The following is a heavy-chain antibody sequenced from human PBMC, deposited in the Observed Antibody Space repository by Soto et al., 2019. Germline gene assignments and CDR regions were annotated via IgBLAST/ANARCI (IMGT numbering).Heavy chain of an antibody. Sequence: GESLKISCKGSGYSFTSYWIGWVRQMPGKGLEWMGIIYPGDSDTRYSPSFQGQVTISADKSISTAYLQWSSLKASDTAMYYCARQVDSNQNYYYYYYMDVWGKGTTVTVSS. D-gene: IGHD4-4*01. CDR3: ARQVDSNQNYYYYYYMDV. J-gene: IGHJ6*03. CDR2: IYPGDSDT. V-gene: IGHV5-51*01. CDR1: GYSFTSYW.